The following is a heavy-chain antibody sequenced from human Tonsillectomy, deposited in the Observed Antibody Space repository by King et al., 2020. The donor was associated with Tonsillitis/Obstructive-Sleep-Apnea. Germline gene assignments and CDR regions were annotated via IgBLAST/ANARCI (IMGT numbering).Heavy chain of an antibody. CDR2: ISPTRGST. V-gene: IGHV1-46*01. CDR1: GYIFITYF. Sequence: AQLVQSGAEVRKPGASVNVSCKASGYIFITYFFHWVRQAPGQGLEWLGIISPTRGSTSYAQKFQGRVTMTRDTSTSTVYMELSSLRSEDTAVYYCARGWDYGMDVWGQGTTVTVSS. D-gene: IGHD5-24*01. CDR3: ARGWDYGMDV. J-gene: IGHJ6*02.